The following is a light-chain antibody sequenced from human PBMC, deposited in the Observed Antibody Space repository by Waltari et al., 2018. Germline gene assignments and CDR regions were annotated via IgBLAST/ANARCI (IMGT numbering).Light chain of an antibody. CDR1: QSLLDSEDGKTY. CDR2: EVS. J-gene: IGKJ1*01. V-gene: IGKV2-40*01. Sequence: DIVMTQTPLSLPVTLGEPASISCRSSQSLLDSEDGKTYLDWYLKKPGQSPELLIYEVSNRASGVPDRISGSGSDTDFTLNINRVEAEDVVFYYCMQGIESPTFGQGTKVEIK. CDR3: MQGIESPT.